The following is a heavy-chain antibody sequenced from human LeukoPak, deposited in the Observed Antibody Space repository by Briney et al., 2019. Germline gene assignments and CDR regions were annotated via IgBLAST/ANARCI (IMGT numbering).Heavy chain of an antibody. V-gene: IGHV4-31*03. J-gene: IGHJ4*02. CDR1: GGSISSGGYY. Sequence: PSETLSLTCTVSGGSISSGGYYWSWIRQHPGKGLEWIGYIYYSGSTYYNPSLKSRVTISVDTSKNQFSLKLSSMTAADTAVHYCARVQTDPEYYFDYWGQGTLVTVSS. D-gene: IGHD2-21*02. CDR2: IYYSGST. CDR3: ARVQTDPEYYFDY.